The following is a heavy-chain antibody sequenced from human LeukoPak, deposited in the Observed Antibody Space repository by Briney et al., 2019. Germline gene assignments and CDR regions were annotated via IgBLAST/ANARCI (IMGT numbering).Heavy chain of an antibody. Sequence: SETLSLTCTVSGGSISSYYWTWIRQPAGKGLEWIGRIYASGSTNYNPSLKSRVTMSVDTSKNQFSLKLSSVTAADTAVYYCARDRGVIKSYYYYYYMDVWGKGTTVTISS. D-gene: IGHD3-10*01. CDR1: GGSISSYY. J-gene: IGHJ6*03. CDR2: IYASGST. CDR3: ARDRGVIKSYYYYYYMDV. V-gene: IGHV4-4*07.